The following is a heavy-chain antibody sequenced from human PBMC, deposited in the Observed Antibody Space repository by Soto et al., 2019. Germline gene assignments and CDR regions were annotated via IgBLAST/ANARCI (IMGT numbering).Heavy chain of an antibody. D-gene: IGHD2-15*01. CDR1: GFTFDDYA. CDR2: ISWNSNII. J-gene: IGHJ4*02. Sequence: EVQLVESGGGLVQPGRSLRLSCAASGFTFDDYAMHWVRRVPGKGLEWVSSISWNSNIIGYADSVKGRFTISRDNAKKSLYLQMHSLRPEDTALYYCAKGGPDGFCSGGRCYFDYWGQGTLVTVSS. V-gene: IGHV3-9*01. CDR3: AKGGPDGFCSGGRCYFDY.